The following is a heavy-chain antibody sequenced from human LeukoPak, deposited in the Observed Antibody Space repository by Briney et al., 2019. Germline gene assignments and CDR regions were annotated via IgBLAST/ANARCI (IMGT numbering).Heavy chain of an antibody. J-gene: IGHJ6*02. CDR3: ARGGTGTIYYGMDV. CDR1: GFTFSSYE. Sequence: GGSLRLSCAASGFTFSSYEMNWVRQAPGKGLERVSYISSSGSTIYYADSVKGRFTISRDNAKNSLYLQMNSLRAEDTAVYYCARGGTGTIYYGMDVWGQGTTVTVSS. D-gene: IGHD1-7*01. V-gene: IGHV3-48*03. CDR2: ISSSGSTI.